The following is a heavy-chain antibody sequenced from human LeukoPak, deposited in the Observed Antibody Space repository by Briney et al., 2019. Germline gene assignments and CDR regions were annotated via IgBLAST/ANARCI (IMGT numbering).Heavy chain of an antibody. J-gene: IGHJ3*02. CDR2: INSDESNT. D-gene: IGHD2-8*01. Sequence: PGGSLRLSCAASGFTFGHYLMHWVRQAPGKGLVWVSRINSDESNTNSYADSVKGRFINSRDNAKNTLYLQMNGLRAEDTAVYFCGRGGNGIDIWGQGTTVIVSS. CDR1: GFTFGHYL. V-gene: IGHV3-74*01. CDR3: GRGGNGIDI.